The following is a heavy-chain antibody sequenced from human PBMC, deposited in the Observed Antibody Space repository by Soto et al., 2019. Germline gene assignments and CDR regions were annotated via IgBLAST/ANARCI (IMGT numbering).Heavy chain of an antibody. CDR1: GGTFSGFY. Sequence: PSETLSLTCAVHGGTFSGFYWSWIRQPPGKGLEWIGEINHSGSSTYNPPLKSRVTTSHDPTSNQRAVGLNSVTCADTAVCYCAKMAGLWYFDLWGRGTLVTVSS. D-gene: IGHD2-21*01. J-gene: IGHJ2*01. CDR2: INHSGSS. CDR3: AKMAGLWYFDL. V-gene: IGHV4-34*08.